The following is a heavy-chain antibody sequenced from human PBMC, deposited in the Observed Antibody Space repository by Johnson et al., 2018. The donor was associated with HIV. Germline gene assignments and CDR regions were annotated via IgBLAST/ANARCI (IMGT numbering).Heavy chain of an antibody. J-gene: IGHJ3*01. Sequence: QMLLVESGGGVVQPGRSLRLSCAASGFTFSTYAMHWVRQAPGKGLEWVAVISSDESNNYYADSVKGRFPISRDNSKNTLFLQMDSLRADDTAVYYCAREGVSGSYYDAFDLWGQGTMVTVSS. D-gene: IGHD1-26*01. CDR2: ISSDESNN. CDR1: GFTFSTYA. CDR3: AREGVSGSYYDAFDL. V-gene: IGHV3-30*04.